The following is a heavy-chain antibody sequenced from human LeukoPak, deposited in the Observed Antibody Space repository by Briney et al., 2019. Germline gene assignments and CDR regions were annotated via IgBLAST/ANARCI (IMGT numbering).Heavy chain of an antibody. Sequence: GGSLRLSCAASGFTFGDYYMTWLRQAPGKGLEWVSYISNSGNTIKEADSVKGRFTISRDNAQNSLFLQMKSLRAEDTAVYYCARYRVITNDYFDSWGQGTLVTVSS. J-gene: IGHJ4*02. CDR2: ISNSGNTI. CDR1: GFTFGDYY. D-gene: IGHD3-16*01. V-gene: IGHV3-11*01. CDR3: ARYRVITNDYFDS.